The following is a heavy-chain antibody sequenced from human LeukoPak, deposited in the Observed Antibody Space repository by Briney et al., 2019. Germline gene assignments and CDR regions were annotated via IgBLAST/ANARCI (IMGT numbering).Heavy chain of an antibody. D-gene: IGHD2-2*01. Sequence: SETLSLTCTVSGGSISSSSYYWGWIRQPPGKGLEWIGSIYYSGSTYYNPSLKSRVTISVDTSKNQFSLKLSSVTAADTAVYYCARATAAAGWFDYWGQGTLVTVSS. V-gene: IGHV4-39*01. CDR3: ARATAAAGWFDY. J-gene: IGHJ4*02. CDR1: GGSISSSSYY. CDR2: IYYSGST.